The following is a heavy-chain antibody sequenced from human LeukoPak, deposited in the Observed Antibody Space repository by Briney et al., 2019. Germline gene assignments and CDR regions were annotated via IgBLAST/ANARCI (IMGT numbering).Heavy chain of an antibody. J-gene: IGHJ4*02. V-gene: IGHV3-48*03. CDR2: ISSSGSTI. CDR3: ARESYRGGYYFDY. D-gene: IGHD3-22*01. CDR1: GFTFSSYE. Sequence: GGSLRLSCAASGFTFSSYEVNWVRQAPGKGLGWVSYISSSGSTIYYADSVKGRFTISRDNAKNSLYLQMNSLRAEDTAVYYYARESYRGGYYFDYWGQGTLVTVSS.